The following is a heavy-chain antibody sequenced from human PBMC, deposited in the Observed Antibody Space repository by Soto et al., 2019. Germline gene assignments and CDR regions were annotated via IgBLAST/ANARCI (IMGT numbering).Heavy chain of an antibody. CDR2: ISAYNGNT. J-gene: IGHJ5*02. CDR1: GYTFTSYG. V-gene: IGHV1-18*01. CDR3: ARYCSGGSCYGDWFDP. D-gene: IGHD2-15*01. Sequence: XVKVSCRASGYTFTSYGISWVRHAPGQGLEWMGWISAYNGNTNYAQKLQGRVTMTTDTSTSTAYMELRSLRSEDTAVYYCARYCSGGSCYGDWFDPWGQGTLVTVSS.